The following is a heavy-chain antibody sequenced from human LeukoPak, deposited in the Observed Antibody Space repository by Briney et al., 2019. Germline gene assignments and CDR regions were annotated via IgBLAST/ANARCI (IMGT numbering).Heavy chain of an antibody. J-gene: IGHJ4*02. D-gene: IGHD2-15*01. Sequence: GGSLRLSCEASGFSVTTKYMSWVRQAPGKGLEWVSVIYSGGSTYYADSVKARFTISRDKSKSTVYLQMNNLRAEDTAVYYCARDKGRNVIWTLEYWGQGTLVTVSS. CDR3: ARDKGRNVIWTLEY. CDR2: IYSGGST. V-gene: IGHV3-66*01. CDR1: GFSVTTKY.